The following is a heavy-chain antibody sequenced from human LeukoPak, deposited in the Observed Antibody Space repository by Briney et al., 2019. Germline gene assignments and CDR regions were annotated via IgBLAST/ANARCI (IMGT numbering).Heavy chain of an antibody. CDR3: ARTGDDGSYYYFDY. V-gene: IGHV3-74*01. CDR2: INSDGSST. Sequence: GGSLRLSCAASGFTFSSYWMHWVRQAPGKGLVWVSRINSDGSSTSYADSVKGRFTISRDNAKNTLYLQMNSLRAEDTAVYYCARTGDDGSYYYFDYWGQGTLVTVPS. D-gene: IGHD1-26*01. CDR1: GFTFSSYW. J-gene: IGHJ4*02.